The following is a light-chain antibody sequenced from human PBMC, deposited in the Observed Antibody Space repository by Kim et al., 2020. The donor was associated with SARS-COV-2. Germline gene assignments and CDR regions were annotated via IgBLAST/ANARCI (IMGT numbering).Light chain of an antibody. CDR1: SLRSYY. Sequence: ALGQTVRITCQGDSLRSYYASWYQQKPGQAPVLVIYGKNNRPSGIPDRFSGSGSGNTASLTIPGAQAEDEADYYCNSRDSSGNHVVFGGGTQLTVL. CDR2: GKN. V-gene: IGLV3-19*01. CDR3: NSRDSSGNHVV. J-gene: IGLJ2*01.